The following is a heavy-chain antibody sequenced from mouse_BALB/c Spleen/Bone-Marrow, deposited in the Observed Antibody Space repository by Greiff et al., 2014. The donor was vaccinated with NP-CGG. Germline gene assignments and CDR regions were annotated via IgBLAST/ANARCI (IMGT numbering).Heavy chain of an antibody. CDR1: GYAFTNYL. CDR2: INPGSGGA. CDR3: ARFGRYYFDD. V-gene: IGHV1-54*01. J-gene: IGHJ2*01. Sequence: VQVVEPGAELVRPGTAVNVSCKASGYAFTNYLIEWVKQRPGQGLEWIGVINPGSGGANYNEKFKGKATLTADKSSSTAYMQLSSLTSDDSAVYFCARFGRYYFDDWGQATTLTVFS.